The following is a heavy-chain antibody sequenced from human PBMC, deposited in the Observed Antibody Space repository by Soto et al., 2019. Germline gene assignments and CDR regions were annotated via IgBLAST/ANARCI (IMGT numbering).Heavy chain of an antibody. V-gene: IGHV3-74*01. CDR3: ARDPAGSSGGLYYYYGMDV. CDR1: GFTFSSYW. D-gene: IGHD2-15*01. Sequence: GGSLRLSCAASGFTFSSYWMHWVRQAPGKGLVWVSRINSDGSSTSYADSVKGRFTISRDNAKNTLYLQMNSLRAEDTALYYCARDPAGSSGGLYYYYGMDVWGQGTTVTVSS. CDR2: INSDGSST. J-gene: IGHJ6*02.